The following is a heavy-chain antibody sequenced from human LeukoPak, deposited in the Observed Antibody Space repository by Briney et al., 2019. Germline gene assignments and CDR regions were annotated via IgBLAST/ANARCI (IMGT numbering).Heavy chain of an antibody. V-gene: IGHV3-23*01. Sequence: PGGSLRLSCAASEFTFSSYAMSWVRQAPGKGLEWVSLISESGYSTYYVDSVKGRFTISRDNSKNTLYLQMKSLRAEDTAVYYCATGETLRYFDWSNHYFDYWGQGTLVTVSS. CDR3: ATGETLRYFDWSNHYFDY. CDR1: EFTFSSYA. D-gene: IGHD3-9*01. J-gene: IGHJ4*02. CDR2: ISESGYST.